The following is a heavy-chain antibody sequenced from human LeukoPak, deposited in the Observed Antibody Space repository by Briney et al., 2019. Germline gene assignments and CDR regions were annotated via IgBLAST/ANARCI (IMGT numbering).Heavy chain of an antibody. Sequence: SETLSLTCSVSGGSISPYYGSWIRQSAGKGLEWIGRIHTSGSTNYNPSLKSRVTMSVDTSKNQFSLKVSSVSAADTGVYYCARAPEFSSGWLLDCWGQGSLVTVSS. D-gene: IGHD6-19*01. CDR2: IHTSGST. CDR3: ARAPEFSSGWLLDC. V-gene: IGHV4-4*07. CDR1: GGSISPYY. J-gene: IGHJ4*02.